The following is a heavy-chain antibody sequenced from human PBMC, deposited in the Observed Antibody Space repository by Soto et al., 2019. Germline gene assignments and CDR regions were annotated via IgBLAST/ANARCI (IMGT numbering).Heavy chain of an antibody. Sequence: QLQLQESGPGLVKPSETLSLTCAVSGGSITSGNSYSWAWIRQPPGRGLEWIGSISQTGATSYHPPPESRFSVSLDKSKSLFSLRLSSVPAAGMAVYYCARGVRPCFGTWFDPWGQGTLVTVSS. CDR2: ISQTGAT. V-gene: IGHV4-30-2*01. CDR1: GGSITSGNSYS. J-gene: IGHJ5*02. CDR3: ARGVRPCFGTWFDP. D-gene: IGHD3-10*01.